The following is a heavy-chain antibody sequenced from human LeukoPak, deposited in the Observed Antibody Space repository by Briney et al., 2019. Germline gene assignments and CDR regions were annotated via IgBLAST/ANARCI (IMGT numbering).Heavy chain of an antibody. Sequence: GESLKISCKGSGYSFSNYWIAWVRRMPGKGLEWMGIIFPADSDTRYSPSLQGQVTISVDKSINTAYLQWSSLKASDSAMYYCARPPGVGATSFDYWGQGNLVTVSS. CDR2: IFPADSDT. CDR3: ARPPGVGATSFDY. D-gene: IGHD1-26*01. J-gene: IGHJ4*02. CDR1: GYSFSNYW. V-gene: IGHV5-51*01.